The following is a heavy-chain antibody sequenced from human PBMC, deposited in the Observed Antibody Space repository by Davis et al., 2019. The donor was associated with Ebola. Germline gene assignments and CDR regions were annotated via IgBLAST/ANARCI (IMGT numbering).Heavy chain of an antibody. J-gene: IGHJ6*02. CDR3: ASYSSSWYDYYYGMDV. CDR2: IYSGGST. D-gene: IGHD6-13*01. CDR1: GFTFSSYS. Sequence: GGSLRLSCAASGFTFSSYSMNWVRQAPGKGLEWYSVIYSGGSTYYADSVKGRFTISRDNSKNTLYLQMNSLRAEDTAVYYCASYSSSWYDYYYGMDVWGQGTTVTVSS. V-gene: IGHV3-66*01.